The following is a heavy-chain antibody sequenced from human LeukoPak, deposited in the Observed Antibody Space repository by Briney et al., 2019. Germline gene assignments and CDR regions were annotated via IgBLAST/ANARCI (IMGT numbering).Heavy chain of an antibody. Sequence: ASVKVSCKASGGTFSSYAISWVRQAPGQGLEWMGGIIPIFGTANYAQKFPGRVTITTDESTSTAYMELSSLRSEDTAVYYCARDTDGDGYNSENDAFDIWGQGTMVTVSS. D-gene: IGHD5-24*01. CDR3: ARDTDGDGYNSENDAFDI. CDR1: GGTFSSYA. V-gene: IGHV1-69*05. CDR2: IIPIFGTA. J-gene: IGHJ3*02.